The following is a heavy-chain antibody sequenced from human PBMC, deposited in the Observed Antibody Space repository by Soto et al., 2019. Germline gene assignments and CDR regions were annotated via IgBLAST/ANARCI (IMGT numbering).Heavy chain of an antibody. V-gene: IGHV4-38-2*01. CDR1: NFSISSGYY. CDR2: IYRSGTT. D-gene: IGHD1-26*01. CDR3: ARTHSGSYYSVLNY. J-gene: IGHJ4*02. Sequence: SETLSLTCVVSNFSISSGYYWGWIRQSPGKGLEWIASIYRSGTTSYNPSLKSRVTISVDPSKNQFSLMLTAVTAADTAVYYCARTHSGSYYSVLNYWGRGSLVT.